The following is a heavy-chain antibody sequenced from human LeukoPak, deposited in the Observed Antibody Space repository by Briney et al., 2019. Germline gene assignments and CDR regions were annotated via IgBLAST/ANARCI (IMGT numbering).Heavy chain of an antibody. D-gene: IGHD3-10*01. Sequence: SVKVSCKASGGTFSSYAISWVRQAPGQGLERMGRIIPIFGTANYAQKFQGRVTITTDESTSTAYMELSSLRSEDTAVYYCARDLSFYGSGSQYYFDYWGQGTLVTVSS. CDR3: ARDLSFYGSGSQYYFDY. CDR2: IIPIFGTA. CDR1: GGTFSSYA. J-gene: IGHJ4*02. V-gene: IGHV1-69*05.